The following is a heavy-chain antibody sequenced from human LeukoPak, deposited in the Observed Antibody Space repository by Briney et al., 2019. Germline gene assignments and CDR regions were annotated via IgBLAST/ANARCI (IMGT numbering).Heavy chain of an antibody. Sequence: PSDTLSLTCTVSGGSIGSCYWSWIRQPPGKGRDWIGYIYYSGRNNYNPAHKRRVTISVDTSKYQFSQKLSSVTAADTAVYYSAGGTFGGDRFDYWGQGTLVTVSS. D-gene: IGHD3-16*01. V-gene: IGHV4-59*07. CDR3: AGGTFGGDRFDY. CDR2: IYYSGRN. CDR1: GGSIGSCY. J-gene: IGHJ4*02.